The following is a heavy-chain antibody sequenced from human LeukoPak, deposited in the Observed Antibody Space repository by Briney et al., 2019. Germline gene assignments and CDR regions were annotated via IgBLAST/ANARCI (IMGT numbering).Heavy chain of an antibody. D-gene: IGHD3-22*01. CDR2: ISAYNGNT. Sequence: ASVKVSCKASGYTFTSYGISWVRQAPGQGLEWMGWISAYNGNTNYAQKLQGRVTMTTDTSTSTAYMGLRSLRSDDTAVCYCARDGYYYDSSGTDPWGQGTMVTVSS. J-gene: IGHJ3*01. CDR3: ARDGYYYDSSGTDP. CDR1: GYTFTSYG. V-gene: IGHV1-18*01.